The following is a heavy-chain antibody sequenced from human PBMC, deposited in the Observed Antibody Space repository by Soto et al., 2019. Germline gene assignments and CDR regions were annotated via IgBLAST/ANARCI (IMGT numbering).Heavy chain of an antibody. J-gene: IGHJ6*02. Sequence: EVQLVESGGGFIQPGGSLRLSCAASGLPISNAWMNWVRQAPGKGLEWVGRIKTKSEGGPTDYAAAVKGRCTVSRDDSNITLYLQMNSLKAEDTAVYYCTTGSVEGVWGQGTTVTVSS. CDR3: TTGSVEGV. CDR1: GLPISNAW. CDR2: IKTKSEGGPT. V-gene: IGHV3-15*07.